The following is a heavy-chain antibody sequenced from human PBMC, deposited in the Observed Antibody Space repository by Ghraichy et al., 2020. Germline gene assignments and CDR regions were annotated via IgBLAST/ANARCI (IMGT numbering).Heavy chain of an antibody. Sequence: SGPTLVKPTQTLTLTCTFSGFSLSTSGMRVSWIRQPPGKALEWLARIDWDDDKFYSTSLKTRLTISKDTSKNQVVLTMTNMDPVDTATYYCARTKRGIAVADDAFDIWGQGTIVTVSS. CDR3: ARTKRGIAVADDAFDI. J-gene: IGHJ3*02. D-gene: IGHD6-19*01. CDR2: IDWDDDK. CDR1: GFSLSTSGMR. V-gene: IGHV2-70*04.